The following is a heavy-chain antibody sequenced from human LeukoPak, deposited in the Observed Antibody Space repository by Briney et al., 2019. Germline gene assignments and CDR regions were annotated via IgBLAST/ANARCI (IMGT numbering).Heavy chain of an antibody. D-gene: IGHD6-13*01. CDR2: IYYSGST. V-gene: IGHV4-39*01. CDR1: GGSISSSSYY. Sequence: SETLSLTCTVSGGSISSSSYYWGWIRQPPGKGLEWIGSIYYSGSTYYNPSLKSRVTISVDTSKNQFSLKLSSVTAADTAVYYCARQTGYSSSWYLYYYYMDVWGKGTTVTVSS. J-gene: IGHJ6*03. CDR3: ARQTGYSSSWYLYYYYMDV.